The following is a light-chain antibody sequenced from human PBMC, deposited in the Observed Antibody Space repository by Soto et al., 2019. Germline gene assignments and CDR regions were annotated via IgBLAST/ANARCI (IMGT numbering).Light chain of an antibody. CDR3: QQYIKFSGT. CDR2: DAS. J-gene: IGKJ1*01. Sequence: DIQMTQSPSTLSASVGDRVTTTCRASPSIFTSLAWHLQKPGQAPQLLIYDASSLESGVPSRFSGSGSGTEFTLNISGVQPDDVAIYYCQQYIKFSGTFGQGTKVDIK. CDR1: PSIFTS. V-gene: IGKV1-5*01.